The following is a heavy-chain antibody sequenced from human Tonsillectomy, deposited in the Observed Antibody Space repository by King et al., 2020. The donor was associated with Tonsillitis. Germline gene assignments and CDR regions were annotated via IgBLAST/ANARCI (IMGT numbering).Heavy chain of an antibody. J-gene: IGHJ3*02. CDR3: PSHLSHDAFDI. CDR1: GFTFSSYS. Sequence: QLVQSGGGLVKPGGSLRLSCAASGFTFSSYSMNWVRQAPGKGLEWVSSISSSSSYIYYADSLKGRFTISRDNAKNSLFLQMNSLRAEDTAVYYCPSHLSHDAFDIWGQGTMVTVSS. CDR2: ISSSSSYI. V-gene: IGHV3-21*01.